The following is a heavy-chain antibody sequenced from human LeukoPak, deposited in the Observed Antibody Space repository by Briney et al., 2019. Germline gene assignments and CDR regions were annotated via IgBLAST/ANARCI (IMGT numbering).Heavy chain of an antibody. J-gene: IGHJ4*02. D-gene: IGHD6-19*01. Sequence: PSETLSLTCAVSGGSISSSNWRSWVRQPPGKGLEWIGEIYHSGSTNYNPSLKSRVTISVDKSKNQFSLKLSSVTAADTAVYYCARVYLDIAVATFDYWGQGTLVTVSS. CDR3: ARVYLDIAVATFDY. CDR1: GGSISSSNW. CDR2: IYHSGST. V-gene: IGHV4-4*02.